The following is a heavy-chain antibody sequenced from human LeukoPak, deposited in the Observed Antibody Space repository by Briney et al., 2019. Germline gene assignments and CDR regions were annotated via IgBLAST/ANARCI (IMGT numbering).Heavy chain of an antibody. J-gene: IGHJ5*02. V-gene: IGHV3-30*18. CDR3: AKDLLSYYGSGSPRWFDP. Sequence: GGSLRLSCAASGFTFSSYGMHWVRQAPGKGLEWVAVISYDGSNKYHADSVKGRFTISRDNSKNTLYLQMNSLRAEDTAVYYCAKDLLSYYGSGSPRWFDPWGQGTLVTVSS. D-gene: IGHD3-10*01. CDR2: ISYDGSNK. CDR1: GFTFSSYG.